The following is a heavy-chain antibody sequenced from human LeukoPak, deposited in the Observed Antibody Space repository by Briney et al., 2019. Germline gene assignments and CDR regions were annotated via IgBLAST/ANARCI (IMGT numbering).Heavy chain of an antibody. CDR3: ARGDTTLGAFDI. CDR1: GFTFSSYD. CDR2: IGTAGDT. V-gene: IGHV3-13*01. Sequence: GGSLRLSCAASGFTFSSYDMHWVRQATGKGLEWVSAIGTAGDTYHPGSVKGRFTISRENAKNSLYLQMNSLRAGDTAVYYCARGDTTLGAFDIWGQGTMVTVSS. J-gene: IGHJ3*02. D-gene: IGHD3-10*02.